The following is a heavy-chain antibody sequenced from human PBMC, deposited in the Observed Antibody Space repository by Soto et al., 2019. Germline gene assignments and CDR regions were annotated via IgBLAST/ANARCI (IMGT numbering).Heavy chain of an antibody. CDR2: ISAHNGNT. CDR3: ARGRYGDY. Sequence: QVHLVQSGAEVKKPGASVKVSCKGSGYAFTTYGITWVRQAPGQGLEWMGWISAHNGNTNYAQKLQGRVTVTRDTSKSTAYMELRSLESDDTAVYYWARGRYGDYWGHGALVNVSS. CDR1: GYAFTTYG. V-gene: IGHV1-18*01. J-gene: IGHJ4*01. D-gene: IGHD1-1*01.